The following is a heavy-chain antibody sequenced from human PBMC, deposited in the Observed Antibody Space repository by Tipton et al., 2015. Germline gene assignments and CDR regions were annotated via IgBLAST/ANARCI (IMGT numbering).Heavy chain of an antibody. J-gene: IGHJ4*02. CDR2: INHSGGT. CDR1: GGSISSSSYY. CDR3: ACQDYDSLTRDYQTVDY. V-gene: IGHV4-39*07. D-gene: IGHD3-9*01. Sequence: TLSLTCTVSGGSISSSSYYWAWIRQPPGKGLEWIGEINHSGGTKYNPSLKSRVTMSRDTSKNQFSLKLTSVTAADTAVYYCACQDYDSLTRDYQTVDYWGQGTLVTVSS.